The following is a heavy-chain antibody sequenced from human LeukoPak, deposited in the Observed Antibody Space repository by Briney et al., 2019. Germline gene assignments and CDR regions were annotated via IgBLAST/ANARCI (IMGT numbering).Heavy chain of an antibody. J-gene: IGHJ3*02. CDR2: IYLGDSDT. CDR3: ARHLAYGGNGHDAFDI. V-gene: IGHV5-51*01. Sequence: GESLKISCKGSGYSFSSYWIGWVRQMPGKGLEWMWIIYLGDSDTRYSPSFQGQVAISADKSISTAYLQWSSLKASDTAMYYCARHLAYGGNGHDAFDIWGQGTMVTVSS. D-gene: IGHD4-23*01. CDR1: GYSFSSYW.